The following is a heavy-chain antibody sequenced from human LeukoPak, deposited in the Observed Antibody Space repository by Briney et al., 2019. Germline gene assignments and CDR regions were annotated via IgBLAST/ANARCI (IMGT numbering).Heavy chain of an antibody. Sequence: GGSLRLSCAASGFTFSSYAMSWVRQAPGKGLEWVSAISGSGGSTYYADSVKGRFTISRDNSKNTLYLQMNSLRAEDTAVYYCAKWGSLDDSGSYYAEYFQHWGQGTLVTVSS. CDR2: ISGSGGST. CDR1: GFTFSSYA. CDR3: AKWGSLDDSGSYYAEYFQH. D-gene: IGHD3-10*01. J-gene: IGHJ1*01. V-gene: IGHV3-23*01.